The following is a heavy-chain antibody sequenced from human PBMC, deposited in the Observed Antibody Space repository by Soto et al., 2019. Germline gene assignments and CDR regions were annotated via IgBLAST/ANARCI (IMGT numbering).Heavy chain of an antibody. CDR3: ARGGCSSTSCLFDY. J-gene: IGHJ4*02. Sequence: PGGSLRLSCAASGFTFSSYWMSWVRQAPGKGLEWVANIKQDGSEKYYVDSVKGRFTISRDNAKNSLYLQMNSLRAEDTAVYYCARGGCSSTSCLFDYWGQGTLVTVSS. D-gene: IGHD2-2*01. V-gene: IGHV3-7*03. CDR1: GFTFSSYW. CDR2: IKQDGSEK.